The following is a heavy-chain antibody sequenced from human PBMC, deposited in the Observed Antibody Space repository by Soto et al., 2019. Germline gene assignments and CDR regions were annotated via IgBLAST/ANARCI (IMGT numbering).Heavy chain of an antibody. CDR3: ARGDALLYDYIWGSYRYKLDDFDY. Sequence: ASVKVSCKASGYTFTSYDINWVRQATGQGLEWMGWMNPNSGNTGYAQKFQGRVTMTRNTSISTAYVELSSLRSEDTAVYYCARGDALLYDYIWGSYRYKLDDFDYWGQGTLVTVSS. V-gene: IGHV1-8*01. J-gene: IGHJ4*02. D-gene: IGHD3-16*02. CDR1: GYTFTSYD. CDR2: MNPNSGNT.